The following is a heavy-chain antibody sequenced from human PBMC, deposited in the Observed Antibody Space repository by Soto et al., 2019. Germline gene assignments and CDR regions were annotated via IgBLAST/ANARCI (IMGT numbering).Heavy chain of an antibody. CDR1: GGSISSGGYY. Sequence: ASETLSLTCTVSGGSISSGGYYWSWIRQHPGKGLEWIGYIYYSGSTYYNPSLKSRVTISVDTSKNQFSLKLSSVTAADTAVYYCARALRFLEWLDYWGQGTLVTVSS. CDR3: ARALRFLEWLDY. CDR2: IYYSGST. D-gene: IGHD3-3*01. J-gene: IGHJ4*02. V-gene: IGHV4-31*03.